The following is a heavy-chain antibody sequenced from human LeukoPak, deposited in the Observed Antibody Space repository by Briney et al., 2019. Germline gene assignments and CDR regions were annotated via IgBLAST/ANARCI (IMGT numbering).Heavy chain of an antibody. V-gene: IGHV4-39*01. Sequence: SETLSLTCTVSGGSISSSSYYWGWIRQPPGKGLEWIGSIYYSGSTYYNPSLKSRVTISVDTSKNQFSLKLSSVTAADTAVYYCARHGYDSSGYYSFDYWGQGTLVTVSS. D-gene: IGHD3-22*01. J-gene: IGHJ4*02. CDR2: IYYSGST. CDR1: GGSISSSSYY. CDR3: ARHGYDSSGYYSFDY.